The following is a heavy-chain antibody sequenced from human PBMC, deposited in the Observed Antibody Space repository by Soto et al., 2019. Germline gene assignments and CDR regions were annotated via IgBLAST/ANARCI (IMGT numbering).Heavy chain of an antibody. V-gene: IGHV5-10-1*01. D-gene: IGHD6-13*01. J-gene: IGHJ6*02. CDR3: ARHLRGGYSSSWYPQYYYYYGMTS. CDR2: IDPSDSYT. Sequence: GESLKISCKGSGYSFTSYWISWVRQMPGKGLEWMGRIDPSDSYTNYSPSFQGHVTISADKSISTAYLQWSSLKASDTAMYYCARHLRGGYSSSWYPQYYYYYGMTSGAKGPRSPSP. CDR1: GYSFTSYW.